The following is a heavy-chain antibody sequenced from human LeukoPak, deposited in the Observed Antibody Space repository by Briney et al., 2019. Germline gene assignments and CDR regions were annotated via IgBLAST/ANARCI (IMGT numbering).Heavy chain of an antibody. CDR2: IDYSGNT. CDR1: GGSISSGAYY. CDR3: ARERCSSTTCYMEY. J-gene: IGHJ4*02. Sequence: SQTLSLTCTVSGGSISSGAYYWSWVRQHPGKGLEWIGNIDYSGNTYYNASLKSRLTMSVDTSKNQFSPKLSSVTAADTAVYYCARERCSSTTCYMEYWGQGTLVTVSS. D-gene: IGHD2-2*02. V-gene: IGHV4-31*03.